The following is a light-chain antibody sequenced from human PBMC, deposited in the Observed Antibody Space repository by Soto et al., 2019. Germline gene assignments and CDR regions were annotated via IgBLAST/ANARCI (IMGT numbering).Light chain of an antibody. Sequence: EIVMTQSPATLSVSPGERATLSCRASQSVSSNLAWYQQKPGQAPRLLIYGASTRATGIPARFSGSGYGTEITLTISSLQSEDFILYYCQQYNNWAPETFGQGTKVEIQ. CDR1: QSVSSN. CDR3: QQYNNWAPET. V-gene: IGKV3-15*01. J-gene: IGKJ1*01. CDR2: GAS.